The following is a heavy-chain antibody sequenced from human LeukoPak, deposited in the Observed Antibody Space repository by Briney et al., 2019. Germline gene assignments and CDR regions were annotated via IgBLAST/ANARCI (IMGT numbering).Heavy chain of an antibody. CDR2: ISAYNGNT. Sequence: ASVKVSCKASGYTFTSYDINWVRQAPGQGLEWMGWISAYNGNTNYAQKLQGRVTMTTDTSTSTAYMELRSLRSDDTAVYYCARAQLELGGFDIWGQGTMVTVSS. D-gene: IGHD1-1*01. CDR1: GYTFTSYD. J-gene: IGHJ3*02. CDR3: ARAQLELGGFDI. V-gene: IGHV1-18*01.